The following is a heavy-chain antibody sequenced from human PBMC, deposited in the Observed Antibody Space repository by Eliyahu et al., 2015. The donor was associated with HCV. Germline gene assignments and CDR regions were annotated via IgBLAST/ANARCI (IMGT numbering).Heavy chain of an antibody. Sequence: QVXLVESGGGVVGPGXSLXLSWPAXGLPFXSXGVHWVRQAPGKGLEWVAVIWYDGSNKYYADSVKGRFTISRDNSKNTLYLQMNSLRAEDTAVYYCARDLGYWGQGTLVTVSS. J-gene: IGHJ4*02. V-gene: IGHV3-33*01. CDR3: ARDLGY. CDR1: GLPFXSXG. CDR2: IWYDGSNK.